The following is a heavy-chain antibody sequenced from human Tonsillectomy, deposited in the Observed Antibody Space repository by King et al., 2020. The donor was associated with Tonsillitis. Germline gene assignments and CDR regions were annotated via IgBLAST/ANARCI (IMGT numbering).Heavy chain of an antibody. D-gene: IGHD5-18*01. CDR2: IYYSGST. CDR1: GASISSGGYF. V-gene: IGHV4-31*03. Sequence: VQLQESGPGLVKPSQTLSLTCTVSGASISSGGYFWTWIRQLPGKGLEWIGYIYYSGSTFYNPSLKSRLTISVDTSKNQFSLELSSVTAADTAVYYCAREDGGYRYGLDYWGQGTLVTVSS. J-gene: IGHJ4*02. CDR3: AREDGGYRYGLDY.